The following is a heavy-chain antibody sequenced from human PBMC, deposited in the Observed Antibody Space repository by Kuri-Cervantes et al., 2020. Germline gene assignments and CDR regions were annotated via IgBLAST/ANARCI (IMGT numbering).Heavy chain of an antibody. Sequence: LSLTCAASGFTVSSNYMSWVRQAPGKGLEWVSVIYSGGSTYYADSVKGRFTISRDNSKNTLYLQMNSLRAEDTAVYYCARDPPGGWTDYWGQGTLVTVSS. J-gene: IGHJ4*02. V-gene: IGHV3-53*01. CDR2: IYSGGST. CDR1: GFTVSSNY. CDR3: ARDPPGGWTDY. D-gene: IGHD6-19*01.